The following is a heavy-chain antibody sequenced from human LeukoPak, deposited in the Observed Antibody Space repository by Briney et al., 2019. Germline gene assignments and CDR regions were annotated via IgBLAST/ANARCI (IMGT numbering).Heavy chain of an antibody. D-gene: IGHD3-10*01. CDR3: ARSGILWFGESHFDD. Sequence: GGSLRLSCAASGFTFSSYWMSWVRQAPGKGLEWVANIKQDGSEKYYVDSAKGRFTISRDNAKNSLYVQMNSLRAEDTAVYYCARSGILWFGESHFDDWGQGTLVTVSS. V-gene: IGHV3-7*01. CDR1: GFTFSSYW. CDR2: IKQDGSEK. J-gene: IGHJ4*02.